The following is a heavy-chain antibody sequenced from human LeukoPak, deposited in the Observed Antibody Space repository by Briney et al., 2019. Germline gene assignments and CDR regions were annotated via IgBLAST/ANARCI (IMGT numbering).Heavy chain of an antibody. D-gene: IGHD5-12*01. CDR1: GYTFTGYY. CDR3: ARDRYSGYDFAFDI. Sequence: ASVKVSCKASGYTFTGYYMHWVRQAPGQGLEWMGWISAYNGNTNYAQKLQGRVTMTTDTSTSTAYMELRSLRSDDTAVYYCARDRYSGYDFAFDIWGQGTMVTVSS. CDR2: ISAYNGNT. J-gene: IGHJ3*02. V-gene: IGHV1-18*04.